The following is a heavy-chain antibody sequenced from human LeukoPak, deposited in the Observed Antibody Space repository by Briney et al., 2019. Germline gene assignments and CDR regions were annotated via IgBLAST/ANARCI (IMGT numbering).Heavy chain of an antibody. V-gene: IGHV3-23*01. J-gene: IGHJ4*02. D-gene: IGHD3-3*01. CDR2: ISGSGGST. Sequence: PGGSLRLSCAASGFTFSSYAMSWVRQAPGKGLEWVSAISGSGGSTYYADSVKGRLTISRDNSKNTLYLQMNSLRAEDTAIYYCARDERLLSFLKWGQGTLVTVSS. CDR3: ARDERLLSFLK. CDR1: GFTFSSYA.